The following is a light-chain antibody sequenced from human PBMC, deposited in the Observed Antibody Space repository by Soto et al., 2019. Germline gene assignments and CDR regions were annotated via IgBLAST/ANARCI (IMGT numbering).Light chain of an antibody. J-gene: IGKJ1*01. V-gene: IGKV3-11*01. CDR2: DAS. CDR1: QSISSY. CDR3: QLRDHWPQT. Sequence: EIVLTQSPATLSFSPGDTATLSCWASQSISSYLAWYQHKPGQAPRLLISDASIRAAGIPARFSGSGSGTDFTLTIRSLEPEDFAIYFCQLRDHWPQTFGQGTKVEI.